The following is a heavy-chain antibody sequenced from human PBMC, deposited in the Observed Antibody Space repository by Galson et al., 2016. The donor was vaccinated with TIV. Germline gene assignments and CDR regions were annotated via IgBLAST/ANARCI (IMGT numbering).Heavy chain of an antibody. CDR1: GFTFNTYA. Sequence: SLRLSCAASGFTFNTYAIHWVRQAPGKGLEWVAVISNDGNTKHYADSVKGRFTISRDNSKNTVFLQMNSLRPEDPALYYCARSLTSDYVDPLDYWGQGTLVTVSS. CDR3: ARSLTSDYVDPLDY. J-gene: IGHJ4*02. CDR2: ISNDGNTK. D-gene: IGHD4-17*01. V-gene: IGHV3-30-3*01.